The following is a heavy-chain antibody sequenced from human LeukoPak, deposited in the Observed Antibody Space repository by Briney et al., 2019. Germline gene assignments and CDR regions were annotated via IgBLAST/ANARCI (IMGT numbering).Heavy chain of an antibody. V-gene: IGHV3-53*01. CDR3: AGELMRERWYSGFDY. CDR1: GLTVSDNY. D-gene: IGHD2-21*02. Sequence: PGGSLRLSCAASGLTVSDNYMSWIRQAPGKGLEWVSVMYSGGNTYSSDSVKGRFTVSRDNSKNTLYLHMDSLKVEDTAMYYCAGELMRERWYSGFDYWGQGTLVIVSS. CDR2: MYSGGNT. J-gene: IGHJ4*02.